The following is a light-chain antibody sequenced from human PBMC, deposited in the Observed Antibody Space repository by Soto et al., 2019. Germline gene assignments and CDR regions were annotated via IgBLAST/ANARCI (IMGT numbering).Light chain of an antibody. Sequence: QSVLTQPLSASGTPGQRVTISCSGSFSNVGSTSVNWYQQQFPVAAPKLLIYNNDQRPSGVPDRFSGSRSGTSASLAITGLQSEDEADYYCASWDDSLNTLVFGGGTKLTVL. CDR2: NND. CDR3: ASWDDSLNTLV. CDR1: FSNVGSTS. J-gene: IGLJ2*01. V-gene: IGLV1-44*01.